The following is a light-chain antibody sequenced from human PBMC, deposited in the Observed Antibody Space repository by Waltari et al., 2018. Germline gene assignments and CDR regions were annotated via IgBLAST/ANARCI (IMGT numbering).Light chain of an antibody. CDR1: QSVSRH. V-gene: IGKV3-11*01. CDR2: DAS. Sequence: EIVLTQSPATLSLSPGERATLSCRASQSVSRHLAWYQQKPGQAPRLLIYDASSRATGIPARFSGSGSGTDFTLTISSLEPEDFAVYYCQQRYNFGTFGQGTKLEIK. J-gene: IGKJ2*02. CDR3: QQRYNFGT.